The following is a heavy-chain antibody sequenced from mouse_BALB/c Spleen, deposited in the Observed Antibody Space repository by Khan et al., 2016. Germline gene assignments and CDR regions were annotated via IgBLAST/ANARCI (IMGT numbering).Heavy chain of an antibody. V-gene: IGHV3-2*02. CDR2: ISYSGST. Sequence: EVELVESGPGLVKPSQSLSLTCTVTGYSITSDYAWNWIRQFPGNKLEWMGYISYSGSTSYNPSLKSRISITRDTSKNQFFLQLNSVTTEDTATXYCARWDGGYLYYFDYWGQGTTLTVSS. CDR1: GYSITSDYA. D-gene: IGHD2-3*01. CDR3: ARWDGGYLYYFDY. J-gene: IGHJ2*01.